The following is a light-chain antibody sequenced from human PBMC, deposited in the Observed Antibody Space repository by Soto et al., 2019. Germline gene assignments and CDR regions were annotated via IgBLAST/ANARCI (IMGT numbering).Light chain of an antibody. V-gene: IGKV3-15*01. CDR3: QQYHNWPYT. Sequence: IMLTQSPATLSVSPGDRATLSCRASQSVSSLLAWYQQKPRQAPRLLIYDTSTRATGIPARFRGSGSGTDFTLTISSLQSEDFAIYYCQQYHNWPYTFGQGTKLEIK. J-gene: IGKJ2*01. CDR1: QSVSSL. CDR2: DTS.